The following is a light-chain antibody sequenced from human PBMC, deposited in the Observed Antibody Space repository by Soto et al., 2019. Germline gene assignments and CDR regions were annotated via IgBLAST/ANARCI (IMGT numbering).Light chain of an antibody. V-gene: IGKV3-20*01. CDR1: QSVSGNF. CDR3: QQYGGSSWT. Sequence: ELVLTQSPGTLSLSPGDRATLSCWASQSVSGNFLAWYQQKFGQAPRLLIYGASRRAPGVPDRFSGSGSGTDFTLTISRLEPEDFAVYYCQQYGGSSWTFGQGTKVDIK. CDR2: GAS. J-gene: IGKJ1*01.